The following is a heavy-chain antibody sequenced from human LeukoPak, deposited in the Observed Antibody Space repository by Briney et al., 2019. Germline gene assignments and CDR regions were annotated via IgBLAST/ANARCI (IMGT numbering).Heavy chain of an antibody. D-gene: IGHD3-3*01. J-gene: IGHJ3*02. V-gene: IGHV3-48*03. CDR1: GFTFSSYE. CDR3: AKQESASDYDFWSGYPNDAFDI. CDR2: ISSSGSTI. Sequence: GGSLRLSCAASGFTFSSYEMNWVRQAPGKGLEWVSYISSSGSTIYYADSVKGRFTISRDNSKNTLYLQMNSLRAEDTAVYYCAKQESASDYDFWSGYPNDAFDIWGQGTMVTVSS.